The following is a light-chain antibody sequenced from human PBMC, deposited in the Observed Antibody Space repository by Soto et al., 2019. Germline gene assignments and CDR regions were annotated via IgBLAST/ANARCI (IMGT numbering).Light chain of an antibody. CDR1: QGVGSN. CDR2: GAS. J-gene: IGKJ1*01. V-gene: IGKV3-15*01. Sequence: EIVMTQSPATLSVSPGEGVTLSCRASQGVGSNFAWYQQKPGQSPRLLIYGASTRATGVPARFSGSGSGTEFTLTISGLQSEDFAGYYCQQYTKWWTFGQGTKVEIK. CDR3: QQYTKWWT.